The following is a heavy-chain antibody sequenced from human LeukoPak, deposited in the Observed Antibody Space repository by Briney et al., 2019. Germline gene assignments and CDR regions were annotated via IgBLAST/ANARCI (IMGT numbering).Heavy chain of an antibody. Sequence: SQTLSLTCTVSGGSISSGGYYWSWIRQPPGKGLEWIGYIYHSGSTYYNPSLKSRVTISVDRSKNQFSLKLSSVTAADTAVYYCARGPYDFWSGYTYYFDYWGQGTLVTVSS. V-gene: IGHV4-30-2*01. D-gene: IGHD3-3*01. J-gene: IGHJ4*02. CDR3: ARGPYDFWSGYTYYFDY. CDR2: IYHSGST. CDR1: GGSISSGGYY.